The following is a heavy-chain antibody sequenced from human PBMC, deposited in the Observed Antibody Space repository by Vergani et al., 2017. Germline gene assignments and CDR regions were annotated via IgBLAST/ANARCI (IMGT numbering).Heavy chain of an antibody. D-gene: IGHD3-22*01. V-gene: IGHV3-30-3*01. Sequence: QVQLVESGGGVVQPGRSLRLSCAASGFIFSSYAMHWVRQAPGKGLEWVAVISYDGSNKYYADSVKGRFTFSRDNSKNTLYLQMNSLRAEDTAVYYCTRGRTRIVEPFDYWGQGTLVIVSS. CDR1: GFIFSSYA. CDR3: TRGRTRIVEPFDY. J-gene: IGHJ4*02. CDR2: ISYDGSNK.